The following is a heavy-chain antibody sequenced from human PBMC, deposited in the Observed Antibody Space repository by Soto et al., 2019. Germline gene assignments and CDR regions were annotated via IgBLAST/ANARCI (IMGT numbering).Heavy chain of an antibody. J-gene: IGHJ5*02. Sequence: ASVKVSCKASGYTFTSYGISWVRQAPGQGLEWMGWISAYNGNTNYAQKLQGRVTMTTDTSTSTAYMELRSLRSDDTAVYYCARSDIVVVPAAIPPPSVYNWFDPWGHGTLVTVSS. D-gene: IGHD2-2*02. CDR2: ISAYNGNT. CDR3: ARSDIVVVPAAIPPPSVYNWFDP. V-gene: IGHV1-18*01. CDR1: GYTFTSYG.